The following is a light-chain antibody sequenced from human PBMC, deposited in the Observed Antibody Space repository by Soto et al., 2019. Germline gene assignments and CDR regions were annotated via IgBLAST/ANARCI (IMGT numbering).Light chain of an antibody. CDR3: QQNYNSRWT. J-gene: IGKJ1*01. V-gene: IGKV1-39*01. Sequence: DIQMTQSPSSLSASVGDRVTITCRASLPITTYLNWFQQKPGKAPKLLIYGASTLQTGVPSRFNGGGSWTDFTLTISSLQPEDFGTYYCQQNYNSRWTFGQGTEIEI. CDR1: LPITTY. CDR2: GAS.